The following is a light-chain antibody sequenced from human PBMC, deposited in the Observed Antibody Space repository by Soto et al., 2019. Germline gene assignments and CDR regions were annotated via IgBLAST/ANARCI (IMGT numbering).Light chain of an antibody. V-gene: IGKV1-39*01. J-gene: IGKJ4*01. CDR2: AAS. Sequence: DILMTQSPSSLSASVGDSVTLTCRTSQPISTYLNWYQHKSGRAPQLLIYAASSLQTGVPSRFSGSGSGTEFTLTINPLQPEDFATYYCQQTYTIPLTFGGGTRVELK. CDR1: QPISTY. CDR3: QQTYTIPLT.